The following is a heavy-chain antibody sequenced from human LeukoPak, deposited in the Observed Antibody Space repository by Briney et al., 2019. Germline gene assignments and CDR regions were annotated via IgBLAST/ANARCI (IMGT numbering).Heavy chain of an antibody. J-gene: IGHJ6*03. V-gene: IGHV4-4*07. CDR3: ARSLAAAGTWLSYYYYMDV. CDR1: GGSISSYY. D-gene: IGHD6-13*01. Sequence: SETLSLTCTVSGGSISSYYWSWIRQPAGKGLEWIGRIYTSGSTNYNPSLKSRVTMSVDTSKNQFSLKLSSVTAADTAVYYCARSLAAAGTWLSYYYYMDVWGKGTTVTISS. CDR2: IYTSGST.